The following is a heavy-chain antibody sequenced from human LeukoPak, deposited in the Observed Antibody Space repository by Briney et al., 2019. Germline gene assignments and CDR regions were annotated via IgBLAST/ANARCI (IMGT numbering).Heavy chain of an antibody. CDR1: GYTFTSYL. J-gene: IGHJ4*02. CDR3: ARSAYVGGSSY. V-gene: IGHV1-18*01. D-gene: IGHD5-12*01. Sequence: ASVKVSCKASGYTFTSYLINWVGQAPGQGLVWMGWISAYNGNTNYAQKLQDRVTITTDTSPSTAYMELRSLRSDDTAVYYCARSAYVGGSSYWGQGTLVTVSS. CDR2: ISAYNGNT.